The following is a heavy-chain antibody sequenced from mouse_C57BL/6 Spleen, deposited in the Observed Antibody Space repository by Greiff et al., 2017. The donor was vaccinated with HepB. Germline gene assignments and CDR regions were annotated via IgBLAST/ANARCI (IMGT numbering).Heavy chain of an antibody. D-gene: IGHD1-1*01. CDR3: ARERSTVVNYFDY. J-gene: IGHJ2*01. CDR2: IYPGSGST. CDR1: GYTFTSYW. V-gene: IGHV1-55*01. Sequence: QVQLQQPGAELVKPGASVKMSCKASGYTFTSYWITWVKQRPGQGLEWIGDIYPGSGSTNYNEKFKSKATLTVDTSSSTAYMQLSSRTSEDSAVYYCARERSTVVNYFDYWGQGTTLTVSS.